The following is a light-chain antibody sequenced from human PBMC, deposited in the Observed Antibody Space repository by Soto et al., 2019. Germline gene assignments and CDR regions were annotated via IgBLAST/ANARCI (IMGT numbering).Light chain of an antibody. CDR1: SSDVGGYNY. CDR3: SSYAGSNTYV. Sequence: QSALTQPPSASGSPGQSVTISCTGTSSDVGGYNYVSWYQHHPGKAPKLMISEVSKRPSGVPDRFSGSKSDNTASLTVSGLQAEDEADYYCSSYAGSNTYVFGTGTKLTVL. J-gene: IGLJ1*01. V-gene: IGLV2-8*01. CDR2: EVS.